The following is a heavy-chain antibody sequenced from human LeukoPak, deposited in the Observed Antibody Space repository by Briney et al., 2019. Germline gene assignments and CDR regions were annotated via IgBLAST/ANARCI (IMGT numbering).Heavy chain of an antibody. J-gene: IGHJ6*03. CDR3: AKGGRYCSGGSCYYYYYMDV. CDR1: GFTFSNYG. D-gene: IGHD2-15*01. CDR2: ISDSGAGT. V-gene: IGHV3-23*01. Sequence: GGSLRLSCAASGFTFSNYGMSWVRQAPGKGLEWVSAISDSGAGTYYADSVKGRFTISRDNSKNTLYLQMNSLRAEDTAVYYCAKGGRYCSGGSCYYYYYMDVWGKGTTVTVSS.